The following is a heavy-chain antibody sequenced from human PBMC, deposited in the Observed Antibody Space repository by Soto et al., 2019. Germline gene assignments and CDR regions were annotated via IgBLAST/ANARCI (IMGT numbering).Heavy chain of an antibody. V-gene: IGHV4-31*03. CDR1: GGSISSGGYY. J-gene: IGHJ4*02. CDR2: IYYSGST. D-gene: IGHD5-12*01. Sequence: QVQLQESGPGLVKPSQTLSLTCTVSGGSISSGGYYWSWIRQHPGKGLEWIGYIYYSGSTYYNPSLKSRITISVDTSKNQFSLKLNSVTAADTAVYYCARAWLRSYVFDYWGQGTRVTVSS. CDR3: ARAWLRSYVFDY.